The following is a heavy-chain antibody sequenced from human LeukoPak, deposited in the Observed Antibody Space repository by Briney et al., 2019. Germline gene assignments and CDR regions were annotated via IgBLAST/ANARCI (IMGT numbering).Heavy chain of an antibody. CDR1: GFTFNTFW. Sequence: GGSLRLSCAASGFTFNTFWMHWVRQVPGKGLVWVSRINSDESRTNYADSVKGRFTISRDNAKNSLFLEMTSLRVEDTAVYYCARDLNWETYWGQGTLVSVSS. CDR2: INSDESRT. D-gene: IGHD7-27*01. CDR3: ARDLNWETY. V-gene: IGHV3-74*01. J-gene: IGHJ4*02.